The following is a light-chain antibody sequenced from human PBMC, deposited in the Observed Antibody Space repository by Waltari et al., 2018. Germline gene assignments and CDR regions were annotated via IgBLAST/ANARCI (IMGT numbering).Light chain of an antibody. Sequence: SYVLTQPPSVSVAPGETARITCGGNNIESKSVHWYRQRPGQAPVLVIVYDIDRPSGIPGRFSGSNSGNTATLTISRVEAGDEADYYCQVWDANTDPGVFGTGTEVTVL. J-gene: IGLJ1*01. CDR2: YDI. CDR3: QVWDANTDPGV. CDR1: NIESKS. V-gene: IGLV3-21*01.